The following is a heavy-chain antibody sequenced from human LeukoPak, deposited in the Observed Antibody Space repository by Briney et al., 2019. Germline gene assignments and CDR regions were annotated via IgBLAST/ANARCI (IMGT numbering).Heavy chain of an antibody. Sequence: ASVKVSCKASGYTFTSYAMHWVRQAPGQRLEWMGWINAGSGNTKYSQRFQGRVTITRDTSASTAYMELSSLRSEDTAVYYCARDSVVGNRWPFDYWGQGTLVTVSS. CDR2: INAGSGNT. V-gene: IGHV1-3*01. CDR3: ARDSVVGNRWPFDY. D-gene: IGHD2-2*01. J-gene: IGHJ4*02. CDR1: GYTFTSYA.